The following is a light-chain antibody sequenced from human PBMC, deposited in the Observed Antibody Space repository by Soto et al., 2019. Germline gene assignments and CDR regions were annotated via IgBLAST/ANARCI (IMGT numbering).Light chain of an antibody. CDR1: SSDVGSYNL. CDR2: EGS. V-gene: IGLV2-14*02. CDR3: SSYTTNNAHV. Sequence: QSALTQPASVSGSPGQSITISCTGTSSDVGSYNLVSWYQQHPGKAPKLMIYEGSKRPSGVSNRFSGSKSGSTASLTISGLQAEDEADYFCSSYTTNNAHVFGGGTKVTVL. J-gene: IGLJ2*01.